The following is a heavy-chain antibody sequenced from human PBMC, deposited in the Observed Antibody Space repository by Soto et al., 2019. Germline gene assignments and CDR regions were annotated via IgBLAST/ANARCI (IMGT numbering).Heavy chain of an antibody. Sequence: GGSLRLSCAASGFTFSSYWMHWVRQAPGKGLVWVSRINGDGTTTGYADFVKGRFSISRDSAKNTLYLQMNSLRAEDTAVYYCVRDLSVTTKSDYPGKGSLVTISS. D-gene: IGHD4-17*01. J-gene: IGHJ4*02. CDR1: GFTFSSYW. CDR2: INGDGTTT. V-gene: IGHV3-74*01. CDR3: VRDLSVTTKSDY.